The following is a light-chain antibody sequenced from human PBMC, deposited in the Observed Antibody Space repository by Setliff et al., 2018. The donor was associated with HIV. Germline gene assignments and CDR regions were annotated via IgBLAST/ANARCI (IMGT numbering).Light chain of an antibody. J-gene: IGLJ1*01. CDR2: SSN. CDR1: SSNIGSNT. Sequence: QSVLTQPPSASGTPGQRVTISCSGSSSNIGSNTVTWYQQLPGTAPKLLIYSSNQRPSGVPDRFAGSKSGTSASLAISGLQSEDEADYYCAAWDDSLNGRVFGTGTKSPS. CDR3: AAWDDSLNGRV. V-gene: IGLV1-44*01.